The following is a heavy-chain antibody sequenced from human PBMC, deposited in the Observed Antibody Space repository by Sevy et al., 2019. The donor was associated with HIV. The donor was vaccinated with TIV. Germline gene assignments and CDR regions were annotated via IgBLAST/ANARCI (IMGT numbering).Heavy chain of an antibody. D-gene: IGHD3-10*01. CDR2: FDPEDGET. Sequence: ASVKVSCKVSGYTLTELSMHWVRQAPGKGLEWMGGFDPEDGETIYAQKFQGRVTMTEDTSTDTAHMELSSLRSEDTAVYYCATDLGTGSYYNYWGQGTLVTVSS. CDR1: GYTLTELS. CDR3: ATDLGTGSYYNY. J-gene: IGHJ4*02. V-gene: IGHV1-24*01.